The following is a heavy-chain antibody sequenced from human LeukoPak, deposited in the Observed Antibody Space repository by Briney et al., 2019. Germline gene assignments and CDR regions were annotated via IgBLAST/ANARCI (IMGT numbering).Heavy chain of an antibody. Sequence: SVKASCKASGGSFISHAIAWVRQAPGQGAEWMGGIIPISGTANYAQKFQGRVTITTDESTSTAYMELSSLTSDDTAVYYCARGLQYQLLKALGYYYMDVWGEGTTVTVSS. CDR2: IIPISGTA. D-gene: IGHD2-2*01. V-gene: IGHV1-69*05. J-gene: IGHJ6*03. CDR1: GGSFISHA. CDR3: ARGLQYQLLKALGYYYMDV.